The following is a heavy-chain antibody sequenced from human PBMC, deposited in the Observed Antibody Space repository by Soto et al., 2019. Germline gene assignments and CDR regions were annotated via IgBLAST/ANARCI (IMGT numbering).Heavy chain of an antibody. CDR1: GFTFSSYG. CDR3: AKDRYSSSWYSNYYYYYGMDV. D-gene: IGHD6-13*01. CDR2: IAYDGSNK. V-gene: IGHV3-30*18. J-gene: IGHJ6*02. Sequence: QVELVESGGGVVQPGRSLRLSCAASGFTFSSYGMHWVRQAPGKGLEWVAVIAYDGSNKSYADSVKGRFTISRDNSKNTLYLQMNSLSAEDTAVYYCAKDRYSSSWYSNYYYYYGMDVWGQGTTVTVSS.